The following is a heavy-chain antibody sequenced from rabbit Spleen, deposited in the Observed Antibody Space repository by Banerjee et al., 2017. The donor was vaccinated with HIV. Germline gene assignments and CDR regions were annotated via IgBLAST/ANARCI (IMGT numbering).Heavy chain of an antibody. D-gene: IGHD4-1*01. CDR1: GFDFSSGYD. V-gene: IGHV1S40*01. J-gene: IGHJ4*01. Sequence: QQLVESGGGLVKPGGTLTLTCKASGFDFSSGYDMCWVRQAPGKGLEWIGCIETGGSGSTYYASWAKGRFTISKTSSTTVTLQMTSLTAADTATYFCARDLASVIGWNFNLWGPGTLVTVS. CDR2: IETGGSGST. CDR3: ARDLASVIGWNFNL.